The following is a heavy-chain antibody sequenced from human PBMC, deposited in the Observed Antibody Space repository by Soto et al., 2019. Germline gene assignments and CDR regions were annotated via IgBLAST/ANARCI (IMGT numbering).Heavy chain of an antibody. CDR1: GDSISTNY. CDR3: AKNWNWGSLVH. D-gene: IGHD7-27*01. Sequence: SETLSLTCTVSGDSISTNYLFCFRQSLGKGLEGSGFVYYGGSTNYNRSLRSRVTISVDTPKNQFSLKLSSVTAADTAVYYCAKNWNWGSLVHWGQGTLVTVS. CDR2: VYYGGST. J-gene: IGHJ4*02. V-gene: IGHV4-59*08.